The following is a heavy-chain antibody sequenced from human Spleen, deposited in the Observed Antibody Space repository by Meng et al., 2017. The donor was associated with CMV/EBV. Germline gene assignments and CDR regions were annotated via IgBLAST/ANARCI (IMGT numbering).Heavy chain of an antibody. Sequence: SETLSLTCTVSGGSISGYYWTWIRQPPGKGLEWIGYIYDSGSTDYNPSLKSRVTISVDTSKNQFSLKLTSVTSADTAVYYCARVDRYDFQLDYWGPGTVVTVSS. CDR2: IYDSGST. J-gene: IGHJ4*02. V-gene: IGHV4-59*01. CDR1: GGSISGYY. CDR3: ARVDRYDFQLDY. D-gene: IGHD5-12*01.